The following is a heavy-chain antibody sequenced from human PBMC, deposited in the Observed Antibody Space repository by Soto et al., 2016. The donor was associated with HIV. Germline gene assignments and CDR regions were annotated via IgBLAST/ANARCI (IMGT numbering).Heavy chain of an antibody. CDR1: GFNFNAHF. CDR2: SSPHSDNT. CDR3: ARAKRWLQLRGWFDP. Sequence: QVQLVQSGAEVKKPGASVKISCKTSGFNFNAHFIHWVRQAPGQGLEWMGWSSPHSDNTNFAQKFKGRVTMTRDLSMNTAYIEVSSLRSEDTAVYYCARAKRWLQLRGWFDPWGQGTLVTVSS. J-gene: IGHJ5*02. V-gene: IGHV1-2*02. D-gene: IGHD5-12*01.